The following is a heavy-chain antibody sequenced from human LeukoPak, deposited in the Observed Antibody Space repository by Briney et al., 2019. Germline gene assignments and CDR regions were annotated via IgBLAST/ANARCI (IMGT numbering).Heavy chain of an antibody. V-gene: IGHV3-23*01. CDR3: AKPSIGWPYYFDY. CDR1: GFTFSSYG. CDR2: FSGSGVST. D-gene: IGHD6-19*01. Sequence: PGGSLRLSCAASGFTFSSYGMSWVRQAPGKGLEWVSAFSGSGVSTYYADSVKGRFTISRDNSKNTLFLQMNSLRAEDTAVYYCAKPSIGWPYYFDYWGQGTLVTVSS. J-gene: IGHJ4*02.